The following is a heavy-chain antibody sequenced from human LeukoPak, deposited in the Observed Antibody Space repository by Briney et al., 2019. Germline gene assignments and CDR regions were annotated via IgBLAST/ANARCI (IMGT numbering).Heavy chain of an antibody. V-gene: IGHV4-39*02. CDR1: GGSISSSSYY. J-gene: IGHJ3*02. CDR3: ARAARLRITLVRLIHAAFDM. D-gene: IGHD3-10*01. CDR2: LYYAGNT. Sequence: SETLSLTCTASGGSISSSSYYWGWIRQPPGKGLEWIGSLYYAGNTFLNPTLDSRVTITVDKSKNQFSLKLRSATAADTAVYYCARAARLRITLVRLIHAAFDMWGQGTMVTVSS.